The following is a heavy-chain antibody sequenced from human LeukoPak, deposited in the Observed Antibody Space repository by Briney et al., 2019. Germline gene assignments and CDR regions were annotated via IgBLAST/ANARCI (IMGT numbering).Heavy chain of an antibody. CDR2: INHSGST. CDR1: GGSFSGYY. D-gene: IGHD6-19*01. CDR3: ARRRDSSGSYYFDY. V-gene: IGHV4-34*01. J-gene: IGHJ4*02. Sequence: SETLSLTCAVYGGSFSGYYWSWIRQPPGKGLEWIGEINHSGSTNYNPSLKSRVTISVDTSKNQFSLKLSSVTAADTAVYYCARRRDSSGSYYFDYWGQGTLVTVSS.